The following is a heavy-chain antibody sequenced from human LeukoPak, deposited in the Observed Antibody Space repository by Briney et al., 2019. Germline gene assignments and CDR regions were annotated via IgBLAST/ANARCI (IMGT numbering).Heavy chain of an antibody. CDR2: IYYSGST. CDR1: GGSISSGGYY. V-gene: IGHV4-31*03. D-gene: IGHD6-13*01. CDR3: ARDRLIIAAARVYYYYYMDV. J-gene: IGHJ6*03. Sequence: PSETLSLTCTVSGGSISSGGYYWSWIRQHPGKGLEWIGYIYYSGSTYYNPSLKSRVTISVDTSKNQFSLKLSSVTAADTAVYYCARDRLIIAAARVYYYYYMDVWGKGTTVTVSS.